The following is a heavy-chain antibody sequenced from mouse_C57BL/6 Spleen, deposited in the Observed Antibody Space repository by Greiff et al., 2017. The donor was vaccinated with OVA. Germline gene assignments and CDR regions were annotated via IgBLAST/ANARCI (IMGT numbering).Heavy chain of an antibody. CDR3: ASSYGNYWYFDV. CDR1: GYSITSGYY. D-gene: IGHD2-1*01. J-gene: IGHJ1*03. CDR2: ISYDGSN. Sequence: EVKLVESGPGLVKPSQSLSLTCSVTGYSITSGYYWNWIRQFPGNKLEWMGYISYDGSNNYNPSLKNRISITRDTSKNQFFLKLNSVTTEDTATYYCASSYGNYWYFDVWGTGTTVTVSS. V-gene: IGHV3-6*01.